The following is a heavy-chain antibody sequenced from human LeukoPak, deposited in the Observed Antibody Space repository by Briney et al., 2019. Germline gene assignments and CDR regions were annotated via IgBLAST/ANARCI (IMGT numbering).Heavy chain of an antibody. V-gene: IGHV3-9*01. CDR3: AKAGWIQLWLLDY. CDR2: ISWNSGSI. CDR1: GFTFDDYA. D-gene: IGHD5-18*01. Sequence: SLRLSCAASGFTFDDYAMHWVRQAPGKGLEWVSGISWNSGSIGYADSVKGRFTISRDNAKNSLYLQMNSLRAEDTALYYCAKAGWIQLWLLDYWGQGTLVTVSS. J-gene: IGHJ4*02.